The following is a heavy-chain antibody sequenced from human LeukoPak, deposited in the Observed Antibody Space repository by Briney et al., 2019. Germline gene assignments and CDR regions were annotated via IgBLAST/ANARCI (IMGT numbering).Heavy chain of an antibody. D-gene: IGHD2-2*01. Sequence: SETLSLTCTVSGGSISSGSYYWSWIRQPAGKGLEWIGRIYTSGSTNYNPSLKSRVTISVDTSKNQFSLKLSSVTAADTAVYYCARGSKGYNWFDPWGQGTLVTVPS. CDR1: GGSISSGSYY. V-gene: IGHV4-61*02. J-gene: IGHJ5*02. CDR3: ARGSKGYNWFDP. CDR2: IYTSGST.